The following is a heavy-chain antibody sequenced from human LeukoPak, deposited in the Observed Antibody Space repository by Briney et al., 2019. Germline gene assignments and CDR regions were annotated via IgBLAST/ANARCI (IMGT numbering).Heavy chain of an antibody. CDR3: ARDPNISGNYYTLDY. D-gene: IGHD1-26*01. CDR1: GFTFSSYW. Sequence: PGGSLRLSCAASGFTFSSYWMSWVRQAPGKGLEWVANIKQDGSEKYYVGPVKGRFTISRDNAKNSLYLQMNSLRAEDTAVYYCARDPNISGNYYTLDYWGQGTLVTVSS. CDR2: IKQDGSEK. V-gene: IGHV3-7*01. J-gene: IGHJ4*02.